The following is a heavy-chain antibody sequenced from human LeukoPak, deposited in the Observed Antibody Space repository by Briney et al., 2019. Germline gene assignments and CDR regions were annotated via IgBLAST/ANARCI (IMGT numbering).Heavy chain of an antibody. J-gene: IGHJ5*02. D-gene: IGHD3-3*01. CDR1: GGTFSSYA. CDR2: IIPIFGTA. Sequence: ASVKVSCKASGGTFSSYAISWVRQAPGQGFEWMGGIIPIFGTANYAQKFQGRVTITADESTSTAYMELSSLRSEDTAVYYCARDIGVVTNWFDPWGQGTLVTVSS. CDR3: ARDIGVVTNWFDP. V-gene: IGHV1-69*13.